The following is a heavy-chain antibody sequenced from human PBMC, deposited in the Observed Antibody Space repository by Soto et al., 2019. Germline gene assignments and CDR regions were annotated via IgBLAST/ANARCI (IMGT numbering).Heavy chain of an antibody. CDR3: ARVGIRLIPAALGGSYQFKGLDV. CDR2: IVPMSGGP. D-gene: IGHD2-2*01. Sequence: QVQLVQSAAEVKETGSSVKISCKASGDTFINYSFSWMRQAPGQGLEWLGGIVPMSGGPNSADKFHDRLTITADRSTGTVTMQLSKLTSDDTAVYYCARVGIRLIPAALGGSYQFKGLDVWGQGTKVTVS. CDR1: GDTFINYS. J-gene: IGHJ6*02. V-gene: IGHV1-69*01.